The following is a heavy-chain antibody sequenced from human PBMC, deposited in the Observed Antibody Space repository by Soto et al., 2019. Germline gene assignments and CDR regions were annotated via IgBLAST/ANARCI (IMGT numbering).Heavy chain of an antibody. CDR1: GFTFSSYD. CDR3: AKDPASGYYGSSCYSPALAD. V-gene: IGHV3-30*18. J-gene: IGHJ4*02. D-gene: IGHD3-22*01. Sequence: PGGSLRLSCAASGFTFSSYDMHWVRQAPGKGLEWVAVISYDGSNKYYADSVKGRFTIARDNSKNTLYLQMNSLRAEDTAVYYCAKDPASGYYGSSCYSPALADWGQGTLVTGSS. CDR2: ISYDGSNK.